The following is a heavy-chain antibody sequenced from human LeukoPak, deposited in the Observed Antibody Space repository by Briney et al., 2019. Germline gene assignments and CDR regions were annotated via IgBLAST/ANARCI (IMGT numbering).Heavy chain of an antibody. V-gene: IGHV3-53*05. CDR1: GLTVNSNY. Sequence: GGSLRLSCAASGLTVNSNYMSWVRQAPGKGLEWVSIIYSGGSTYYADSVKGRFTISRDNSKNTLYLQMNSLRAEDTAVYYCARGSAAPATHDYWGQGTLVTVSS. CDR3: ARGSAAPATHDY. J-gene: IGHJ4*02. CDR2: IYSGGST. D-gene: IGHD2-15*01.